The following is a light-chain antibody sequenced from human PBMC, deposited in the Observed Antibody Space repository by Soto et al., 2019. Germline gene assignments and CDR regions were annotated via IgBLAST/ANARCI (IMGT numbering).Light chain of an antibody. J-gene: IGKJ1*01. Sequence: EIVLTQSPGTLSLSPGERATLSCRASQSVSGSYLAWYQQKPGQAPRLLIYGASSRATGIPDRFSGSGSGTDFTLTISRLEPEDFAVYYCQQRYNWPRTFGQGTKVEIK. CDR1: QSVSGSY. CDR3: QQRYNWPRT. V-gene: IGKV3D-20*02. CDR2: GAS.